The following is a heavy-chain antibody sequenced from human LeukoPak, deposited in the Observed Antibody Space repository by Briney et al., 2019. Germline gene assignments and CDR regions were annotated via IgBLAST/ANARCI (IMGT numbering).Heavy chain of an antibody. J-gene: IGHJ1*01. CDR2: IKSKTDGGTT. D-gene: IGHD4-17*01. CDR3: TTEATVTTSPPFQH. CDR1: GFTFSNAW. V-gene: IGHV3-15*01. Sequence: GGSLRLSCAASGFTFSNAWMSWVRQAPGKRLEWVGRIKSKTDGGTTDYAAPVKGRFTISRDDSKNTLYLQMNSLKTEDTAVYYCTTEATVTTSPPFQHWGQGTLVTVSS.